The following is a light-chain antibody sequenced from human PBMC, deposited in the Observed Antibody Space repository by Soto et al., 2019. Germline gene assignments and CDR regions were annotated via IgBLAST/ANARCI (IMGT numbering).Light chain of an antibody. V-gene: IGKV3-15*01. CDR3: QQYNDWRT. CDR2: GAS. J-gene: IGKJ2*01. Sequence: EIVMTQSPVTLSVSPGERATLSCRASQSVSSNLAWYQQKPGQAPRLLIYGASTRATGIPARFSGRGSGTEFTLTISSLQSEDFAVYYCQQYNDWRTFGQGTKLEIK. CDR1: QSVSSN.